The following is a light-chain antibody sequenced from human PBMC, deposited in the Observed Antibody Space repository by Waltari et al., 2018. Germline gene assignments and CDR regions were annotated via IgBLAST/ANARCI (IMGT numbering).Light chain of an antibody. CDR3: SSYAGSMTLV. CDR1: SSDVGGYNF. Sequence: QSALTQPPSASGSPGQSVTISCTGTSSDVGGYNFVSWYQQHPGKAPKLMIYEVSERPSGVPDRFSGSKSGNTASLTVFGLQTEDESDYYCSSYAGSMTLVFGGGTKLTVL. CDR2: EVS. V-gene: IGLV2-8*01. J-gene: IGLJ2*01.